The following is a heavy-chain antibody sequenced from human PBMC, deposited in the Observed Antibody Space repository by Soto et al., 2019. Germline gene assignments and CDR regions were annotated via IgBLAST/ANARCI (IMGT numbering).Heavy chain of an antibody. CDR1: GFTFRSYG. D-gene: IGHD6-6*01. CDR2: ISQSAGGNT. CDR3: ARGFYGSSSPT. Sequence: HPGGSLRLSCAASGFTFRSYGMMWVRQAPGKGLEWVSAISQSAGGNTYYADSVKGRFTISRDDSKNSLYLQMNSLRAEDTAVYYCARGFYGSSSPTWGQGALVTVSS. V-gene: IGHV3-23*01. J-gene: IGHJ4*02.